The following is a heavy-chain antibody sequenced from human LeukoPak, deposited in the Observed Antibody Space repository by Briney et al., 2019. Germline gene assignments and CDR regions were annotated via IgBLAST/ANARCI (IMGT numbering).Heavy chain of an antibody. D-gene: IGHD2-15*01. J-gene: IGHJ4*02. CDR2: IWYDGSNK. V-gene: IGHV3-33*06. CDR1: GFTFSSYG. Sequence: PTGGSLRLSCAASGFTFSSYGMHWVRQAPGKGLEWVAVIWYDGSNKYYADSVKGRFTISRDNSKSTLCLQMNSLRAEDTAVYYCAKQLGYCSDGSCYFPYWGQGTLVTVSS. CDR3: AKQLGYCSDGSCYFPY.